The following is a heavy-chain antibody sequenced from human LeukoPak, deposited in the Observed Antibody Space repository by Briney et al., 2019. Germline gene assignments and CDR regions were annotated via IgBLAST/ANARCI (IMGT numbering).Heavy chain of an antibody. D-gene: IGHD2-21*02. J-gene: IGHJ4*02. CDR1: GFTFSVFW. CDR2: ISSVSSFT. CDR3: ATDCGGDCYLDY. V-gene: IGHV3-21*01. Sequence: GGSLRLSCAASGFTFSVFWMFWVRQAPGKGLEWVSFISSVSSFTYYADSVKGRFTISRDNAKNSLYLQMNSLRAEDTAVYYCATDCGGDCYLDYWGQGTLVTVSS.